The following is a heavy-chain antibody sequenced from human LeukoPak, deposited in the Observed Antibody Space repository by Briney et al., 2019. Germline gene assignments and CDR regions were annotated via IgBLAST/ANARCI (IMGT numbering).Heavy chain of an antibody. D-gene: IGHD2/OR15-2a*01. V-gene: IGHV3-48*03. J-gene: IGHJ4*02. Sequence: PGGSLRLSCAASGFTFSSYEMNWVRQAPGKGVEWVSYISSSGSTIYYADSVKGRFTISRDNAKNSLYLQMNSLRAEDTAVYYCATPLLHSEGVYWGQGTLVTVSS. CDR1: GFTFSSYE. CDR2: ISSSGSTI. CDR3: ATPLLHSEGVY.